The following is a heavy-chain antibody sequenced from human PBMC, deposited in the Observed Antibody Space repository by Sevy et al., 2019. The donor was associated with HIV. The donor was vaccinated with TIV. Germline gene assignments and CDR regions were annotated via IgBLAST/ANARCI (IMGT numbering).Heavy chain of an antibody. CDR1: GYTFTSYG. CDR3: AREAGGGSYYDLDY. D-gene: IGHD1-26*01. J-gene: IGHJ4*02. CDR2: ISAYNGNT. Sequence: ASVKVSCKASGYTFTSYGISWVRQAPGQGLEWMGWISAYNGNTNYAQKLQGRVTMTTDTSTSTTYMELRSLRSDDTAVYYCAREAGGGSYYDLDYWGQGTLVTVSS. V-gene: IGHV1-18*01.